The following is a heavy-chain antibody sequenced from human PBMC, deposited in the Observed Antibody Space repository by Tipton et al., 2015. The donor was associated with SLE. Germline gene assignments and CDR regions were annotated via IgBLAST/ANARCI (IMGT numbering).Heavy chain of an antibody. CDR2: IRYDGSNK. V-gene: IGHV3-30*02. CDR3: AKKFLYYYYAMDV. J-gene: IGHJ6*02. Sequence: SGFTFSSDGMHWVRQAPGKGLEWVSFIRYDGSNKYYSDSVKGRFTISRDNSKNTLYLQMNNLRAEDTAVYYCAKKFLYYYYAMDVWGQGTSVTVSS. D-gene: IGHD2/OR15-2a*01. CDR1: GFTFSSDG.